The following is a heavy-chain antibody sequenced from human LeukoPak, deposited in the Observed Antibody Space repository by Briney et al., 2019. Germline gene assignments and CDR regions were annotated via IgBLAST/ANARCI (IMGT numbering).Heavy chain of an antibody. CDR3: ARIFSYYDSSGYAYYFDY. J-gene: IGHJ4*02. CDR2: IKQGGSEK. D-gene: IGHD3-22*01. Sequence: GSLRLSCAASGFTFSSYWMSWVRQAPGKGLEWVANIKQGGSEKYYVDSVKGRFTISRDNAKNSLYLQMNSLRAEDTAVYYCARIFSYYDSSGYAYYFDYWGQGTLDTVSS. V-gene: IGHV3-7*01. CDR1: GFTFSSYW.